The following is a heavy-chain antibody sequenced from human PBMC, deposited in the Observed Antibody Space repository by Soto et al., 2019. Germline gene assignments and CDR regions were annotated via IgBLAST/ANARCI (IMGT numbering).Heavy chain of an antibody. CDR1: GFTFSSYG. CDR3: ARRYYDRSGYATSLDY. CDR2: IWYDGSNK. V-gene: IGHV3-33*01. Sequence: QVQLVESGGGVVQPGRSLRLSCAASGFTFSSYGMHWVRQAPGKGLEWVAAIWYDGSNKYYADSVKGRVTISRDNSKNTLFLQMNSLRAEDTAVYYCARRYYDRSGYATSLDYWGQGTLVTVSS. D-gene: IGHD3-22*01. J-gene: IGHJ4*02.